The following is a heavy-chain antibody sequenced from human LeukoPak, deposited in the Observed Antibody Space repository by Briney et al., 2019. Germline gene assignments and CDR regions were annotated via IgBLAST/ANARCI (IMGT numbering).Heavy chain of an antibody. CDR2: IYTSGST. V-gene: IGHV4-61*02. J-gene: IGHJ6*03. Sequence: SQTLSLTCTVSGGSISSGSYYWSWIRQPAGKGLEWIGRIYTSGSTNYNPSLKSRVTISVDTSENQFSLKLSSVTAADTAVYYCARDGSGYDYDYYYYMDVWGKGTTVTVSS. D-gene: IGHD5-12*01. CDR3: ARDGSGYDYDYYYYMDV. CDR1: GGSISSGSYY.